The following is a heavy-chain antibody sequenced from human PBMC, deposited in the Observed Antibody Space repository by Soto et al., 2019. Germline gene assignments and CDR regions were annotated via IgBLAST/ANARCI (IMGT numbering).Heavy chain of an antibody. J-gene: IGHJ4*02. V-gene: IGHV3-15*01. D-gene: IGHD3-22*01. CDR3: TTGYYYDSSAYPYY. CDR2: IKSKTDGGTT. Sequence: PVGSLRLSCATSGFTFSNAWMNWVRQAPGKGLEWVGRIKSKTDGGTTDYAAPVKGRFTISRDDSKKAFYLQMNSLRTEDTAVYFCTTGYYYDSSAYPYYWGQGTLVTVSS. CDR1: GFTFSNAW.